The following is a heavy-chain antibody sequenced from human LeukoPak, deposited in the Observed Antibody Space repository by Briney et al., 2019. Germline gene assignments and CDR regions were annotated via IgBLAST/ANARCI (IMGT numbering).Heavy chain of an antibody. V-gene: IGHV3-48*03. CDR2: ISSSGSTI. Sequence: GGSLRLSCAASGFTFSSYEMNWVRQAPGKGLEWVSYISSSGSTIYYADSVKGRFTISRDNAKNSLYLQMDGLRAEDTAVYYCAELGITMIGGVWGKGTTVTISS. J-gene: IGHJ6*04. CDR3: AELGITMIGGV. CDR1: GFTFSSYE. D-gene: IGHD3-10*02.